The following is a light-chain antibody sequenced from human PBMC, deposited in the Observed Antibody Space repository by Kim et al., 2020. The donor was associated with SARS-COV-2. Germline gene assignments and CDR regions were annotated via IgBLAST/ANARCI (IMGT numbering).Light chain of an antibody. Sequence: DIQMTQSPSTLSASIGDRVTITCRASQSISSWLAWYQQKPGKAPKFLIYDASRLGSGVPSRFSGSGSGTEFTLTISSLQPDDFATSHYHHYKTYPRTFGQGTKVDIK. CDR2: DAS. CDR3: HHYKTYPRT. CDR1: QSISSW. J-gene: IGKJ1*01. V-gene: IGKV1-5*01.